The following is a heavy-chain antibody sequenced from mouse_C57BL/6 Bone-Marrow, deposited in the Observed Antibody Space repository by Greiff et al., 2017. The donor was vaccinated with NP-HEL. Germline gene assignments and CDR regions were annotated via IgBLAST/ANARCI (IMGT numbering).Heavy chain of an antibody. J-gene: IGHJ4*01. CDR3: ARYYGLSAMDD. D-gene: IGHD1-1*02. CDR1: GYTFTNYW. Sequence: QVQLQQSGAELVRPGTSVKMSCKASGYTFTNYWIGWAKQRPGHGLEWIGDIYPGGGYTNYNEKFKGKATLTAANSSSTAYMQFSSLTSKDAAIYYCARYYGLSAMDDWGQGTSVTVSA. CDR2: IYPGGGYT. V-gene: IGHV1-63*01.